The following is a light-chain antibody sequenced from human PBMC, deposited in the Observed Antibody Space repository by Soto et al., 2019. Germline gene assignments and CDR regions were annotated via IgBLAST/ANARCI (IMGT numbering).Light chain of an antibody. CDR3: QTWGTGIVV. CDR2: LNSDGSH. J-gene: IGLJ3*02. Sequence: QLVLTQSPSASASLGASVTLTCTLSTGHSRYAIAWHQQQPEKGPRYLMKLNSDGSHSKGDGLPDRFSGSSSGAERYLTISSLQSEDEADYYCQTWGTGIVVFGGGTKLTVL. CDR1: TGHSRYA. V-gene: IGLV4-69*01.